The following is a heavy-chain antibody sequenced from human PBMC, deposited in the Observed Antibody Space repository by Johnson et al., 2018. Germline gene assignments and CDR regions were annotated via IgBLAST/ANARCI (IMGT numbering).Heavy chain of an antibody. CDR3: HTANTYYDFWSGYYTHGNAFDI. CDR1: GFTFSNAW. V-gene: IGHV3-15*07. J-gene: IGHJ3*02. D-gene: IGHD3-3*01. CDR2: IKSKTDGGTT. Sequence: VQLVESGGGLVKPGGSLRLSCAASGFTFSNAWLNWVRQAPGKGLEWVGRIKSKTDGGTTDYAAPVKGRFTISRADSKNTLYLQMNSLKTEDTAVYYFHTANTYYDFWSGYYTHGNAFDIWGQGKMVTGSS.